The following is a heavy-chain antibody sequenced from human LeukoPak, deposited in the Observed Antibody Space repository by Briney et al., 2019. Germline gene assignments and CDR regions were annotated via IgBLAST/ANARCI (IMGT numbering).Heavy chain of an antibody. J-gene: IGHJ6*03. V-gene: IGHV4-61*02. D-gene: IGHD3-3*01. Sequence: TSETLSLTCTVSGGSISSGGYYWSWIRQHPGKGLEWIGRIYTSGSTNYNPSLKSRVTMSVDTSKNQFSLKLSSVTAADTAVYYCARDLEGRGYYDFWSGHNSMYYYYYYMDVWGEGTTVTVSS. CDR1: GGSISSGGYY. CDR2: IYTSGST. CDR3: ARDLEGRGYYDFWSGHNSMYYYYYYMDV.